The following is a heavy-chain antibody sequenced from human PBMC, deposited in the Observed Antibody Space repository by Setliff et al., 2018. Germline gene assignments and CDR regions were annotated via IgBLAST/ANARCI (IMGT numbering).Heavy chain of an antibody. J-gene: IGHJ4*02. CDR2: IYSSGST. CDR1: GGSISSNY. V-gene: IGHV4-59*08. Sequence: SETLSLTCTVSGGSISSNYWNWIRQPPWGGLEWIGYIYSSGSTNYNPSLKSRVTMSVDTSKNQFSLKLSSVTATDTAVYYCARGSYYDTSGYSPDYFDYWGQGTLVTVSS. D-gene: IGHD3-22*01. CDR3: ARGSYYDTSGYSPDYFDY.